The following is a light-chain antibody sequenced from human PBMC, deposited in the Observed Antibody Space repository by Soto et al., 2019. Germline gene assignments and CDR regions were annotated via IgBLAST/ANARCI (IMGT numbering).Light chain of an antibody. V-gene: IGKV1-5*01. J-gene: IGKJ4*01. CDR2: DAS. CDR1: QSISSW. CDR3: QQYISYSPF. Sequence: DIQMTQSPSTLSASVGDRVTITCRASQSISSWLAWYQQKPGKAPKLLIYDASSLKSGVPSRFSGSGSGTEFTLTISSLQPDDFATYYCQQYISYSPFLGGGTKVDTK.